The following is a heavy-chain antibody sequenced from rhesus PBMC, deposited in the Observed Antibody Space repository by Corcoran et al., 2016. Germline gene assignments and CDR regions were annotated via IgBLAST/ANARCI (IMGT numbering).Heavy chain of an antibody. CDR2: IDGTMAST. J-gene: IGHJ4*01. CDR1: GGSISCYSY. Sequence: QVKLQQWGEGLVKPSETLSLTCAVYGGSISCYSYWSWIRQPPGKGLELIGNIDGTMASTNYNPSLKNRVTSSKDTSKNQFSLKLSSVTAADTAVYYCARDRGLLTFDYWGQGVLVTVSS. D-gene: IGHD3-28*01. V-gene: IGHV4-73*01. CDR3: ARDRGLLTFDY.